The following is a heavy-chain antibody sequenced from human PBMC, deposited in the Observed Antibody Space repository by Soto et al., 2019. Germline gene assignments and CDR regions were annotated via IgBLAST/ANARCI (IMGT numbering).Heavy chain of an antibody. J-gene: IGHJ4*02. CDR3: VRGEWRSDY. CDR1: GFTFSSYG. D-gene: IGHD3-3*01. Sequence: QVQLVESGGGVVQPGRSLRLSCAASGFTFSSYGMHWVRQAPGKGLEWVAVIWYDGSNKYYADSVKGRFTISRDNSKNTLCLQMHSLRAEDTAVYYCVRGEWRSDYWGQGTLVTVSS. V-gene: IGHV3-33*01. CDR2: IWYDGSNK.